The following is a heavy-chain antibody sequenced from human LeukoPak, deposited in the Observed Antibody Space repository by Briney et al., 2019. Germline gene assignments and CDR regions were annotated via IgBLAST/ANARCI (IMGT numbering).Heavy chain of an antibody. CDR2: MSPKSGNT. CDR1: GYTFVSYD. D-gene: IGHD4-17*01. CDR3: ARDQGPGNYGDYLGDAFDI. V-gene: IGHV1-8*01. J-gene: IGHJ3*02. Sequence: GASVKVSCKASGYTFVSYDINWVRQATGQGPEWMGWMSPKSGNTGYAQKFQGRVTMTRDTSISTAYMELSSLRSEDTAVYYCARDQGPGNYGDYLGDAFDIWGQGTMVTVSS.